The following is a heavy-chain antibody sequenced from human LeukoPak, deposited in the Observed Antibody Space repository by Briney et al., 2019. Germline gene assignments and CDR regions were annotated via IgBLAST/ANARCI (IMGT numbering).Heavy chain of an antibody. J-gene: IGHJ4*02. D-gene: IGHD1-26*01. CDR2: IYYNGGA. CDR3: ARQVLGSGRTFDY. Sequence: SETLSLTCTVSGGSISSGSYFWGWIRQPPGKGLEGLEWIGSIYYNGGAYYNPSLKSRVTISVDTSKNQFSLELNSVTAADTAVYYCARQVLGSGRTFDYWGQGTLVTVSS. CDR1: GGSISSGSYF. V-gene: IGHV4-39*01.